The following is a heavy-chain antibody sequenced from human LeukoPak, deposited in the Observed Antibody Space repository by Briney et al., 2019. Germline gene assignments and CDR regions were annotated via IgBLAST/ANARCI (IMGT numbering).Heavy chain of an antibody. CDR3: ARDHSLGYCSSTSCYPGFDY. V-gene: IGHV3-11*01. D-gene: IGHD2-2*01. Sequence: GGSLRLSCAASGFTFSDYYMSWIRQAPGKGLEWVSYISSSGSTIYYADSVKGRFTISRDNAKNSLYLQMNSLRAEDTAVYYCARDHSLGYCSSTSCYPGFDYWGQGTLVTVSS. CDR1: GFTFSDYY. CDR2: ISSSGSTI. J-gene: IGHJ4*02.